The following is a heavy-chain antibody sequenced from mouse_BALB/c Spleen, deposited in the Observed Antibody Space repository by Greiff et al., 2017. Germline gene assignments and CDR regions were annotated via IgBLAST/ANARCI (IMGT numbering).Heavy chain of an antibody. D-gene: IGHD4-1*01. CDR1: GYAFTNYL. CDR2: INPGSGGT. Sequence: VKLMESGAELVRPGTSVKVSCKASGYAFTNYLIEWVKQRPGQGLEWIGVINPGSGGTNYNEKFKGKATLTADKSSSTAYMQLSSLTSDDSAVYFCARLVWDGFAYWGQGTLVTVSA. V-gene: IGHV1-54*01. J-gene: IGHJ3*01. CDR3: ARLVWDGFAY.